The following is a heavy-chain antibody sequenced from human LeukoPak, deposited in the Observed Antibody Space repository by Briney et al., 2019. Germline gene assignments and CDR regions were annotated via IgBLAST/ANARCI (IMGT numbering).Heavy chain of an antibody. Sequence: GGSLRLSCAASGFPFSSYATSWVRQAPGKGLEWVSAISGSGGSTYYADSVKGRFTISRDNSKNTLYLQMNSLRAEDTAVYYCAKTAPYSGYDYGPFDYWGQGTLVTVSS. CDR1: GFPFSSYA. D-gene: IGHD5-12*01. CDR3: AKTAPYSGYDYGPFDY. CDR2: ISGSGGST. J-gene: IGHJ4*02. V-gene: IGHV3-23*01.